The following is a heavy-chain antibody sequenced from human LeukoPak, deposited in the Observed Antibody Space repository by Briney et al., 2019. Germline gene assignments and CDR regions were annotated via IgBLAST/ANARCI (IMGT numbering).Heavy chain of an antibody. CDR2: IYYTGTT. CDR1: GGAISSYY. Sequence: SETLSLTCTVSGGAISSYYWSWIRQAPGKGLEWIGYIYYTGTTNFNPSLKSRATISVDASKNQFSLKLRSVTAADTAVYYCARVITYHYGMDVWGQGTTVVISS. D-gene: IGHD1-14*01. J-gene: IGHJ6*02. CDR3: ARVITYHYGMDV. V-gene: IGHV4-59*01.